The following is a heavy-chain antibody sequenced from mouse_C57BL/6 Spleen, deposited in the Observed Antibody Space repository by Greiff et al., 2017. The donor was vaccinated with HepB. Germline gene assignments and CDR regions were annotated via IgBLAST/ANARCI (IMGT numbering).Heavy chain of an antibody. CDR2: IYPGSGNT. Sequence: VQGVESGAELVRPGASVKLSCKASGYTFTDYYINWVKQRPGQGLEWIARIYPGSGNTYYNEKFKGKATLTAEKSSSTAYMQLSSLTSEDSAVYFCARGGAVVEGYAMDYWGQGTSVTVSS. J-gene: IGHJ4*01. V-gene: IGHV1-76*01. CDR3: ARGGAVVEGYAMDY. D-gene: IGHD1-1*01. CDR1: GYTFTDYY.